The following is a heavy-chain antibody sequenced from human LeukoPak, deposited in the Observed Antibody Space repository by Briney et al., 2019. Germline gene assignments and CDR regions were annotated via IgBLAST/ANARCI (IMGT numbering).Heavy chain of an antibody. D-gene: IGHD1-26*01. Sequence: GGSLRLSCAASGFTFSSYSMNWVRQAPGKGLEWVSSISSSSSYIYYADSVKGRFTISRDNAKNSLYLQMNSLRAGDTAVYYCAKGGPIVGATDYWGQGTLVTVSS. CDR2: ISSSSSYI. J-gene: IGHJ4*02. V-gene: IGHV3-21*01. CDR3: AKGGPIVGATDY. CDR1: GFTFSSYS.